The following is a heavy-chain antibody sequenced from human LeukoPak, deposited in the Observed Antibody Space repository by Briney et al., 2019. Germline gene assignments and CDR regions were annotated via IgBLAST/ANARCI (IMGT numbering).Heavy chain of an antibody. Sequence: ASVKVSCKASGYTFTSYGISWVRQAPGQGLEWMGWISAYNGNTNYAQKLQGGVTMTTDTSTSTAYMELRSLRSDDTAVYYCARDLSGIVVVPAAVAWFDPWGQGTLVTVSS. CDR2: ISAYNGNT. CDR3: ARDLSGIVVVPAAVAWFDP. V-gene: IGHV1-18*01. J-gene: IGHJ5*02. D-gene: IGHD2-2*01. CDR1: GYTFTSYG.